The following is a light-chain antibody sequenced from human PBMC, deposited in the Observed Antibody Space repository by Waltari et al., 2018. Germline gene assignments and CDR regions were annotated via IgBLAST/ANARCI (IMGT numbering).Light chain of an antibody. J-gene: IGKJ2*01. CDR3: QQRSNWLPYT. Sequence: EIVLTQSPATLSLSPGERAPLSCRASQSVSSDLAWYQQKPGQAPRLLIYDASNRATGIPARFSGRGSGTDFTLTISSLEPEDFAVYYCQQRSNWLPYTFGQGTKLEIK. CDR2: DAS. V-gene: IGKV3-11*01. CDR1: QSVSSD.